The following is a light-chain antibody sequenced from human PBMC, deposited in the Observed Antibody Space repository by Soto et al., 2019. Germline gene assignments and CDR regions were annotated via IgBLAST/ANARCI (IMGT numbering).Light chain of an antibody. CDR2: GAS. Sequence: DIVLTQSPGTLSLSPGERATLSCRASESVSDNYLAWYQQKSGQAPRLLIYGASSRATGTPARFSGSGSGTDFTLTISRLEPEDFAVFYCQQYAASPITFGQGTRLEIK. V-gene: IGKV3-20*01. J-gene: IGKJ5*01. CDR1: ESVSDNY. CDR3: QQYAASPIT.